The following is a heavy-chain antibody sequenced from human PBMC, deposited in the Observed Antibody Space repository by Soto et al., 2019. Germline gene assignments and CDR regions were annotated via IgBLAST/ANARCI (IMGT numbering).Heavy chain of an antibody. CDR3: AKMVWGAVAGIDY. J-gene: IGHJ4*02. V-gene: IGHV3-23*01. Sequence: PGGSLRLSCAASGFTFSSYAMSWVRQAPGKGLEWVSAISGSGGSTYYADSVKGRFNISRDNSKNTLYLQKNSLRAEDTAVYYCAKMVWGAVAGIDYWGQGTLVTVSS. D-gene: IGHD6-19*01. CDR1: GFTFSSYA. CDR2: ISGSGGST.